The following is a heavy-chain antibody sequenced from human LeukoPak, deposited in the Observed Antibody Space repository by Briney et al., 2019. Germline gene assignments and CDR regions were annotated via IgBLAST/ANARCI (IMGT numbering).Heavy chain of an antibody. Sequence: GGSLRLSCAASGFTFSSYWMHWVRQAPGKGLVWVSRINSDGSSTSYADSVKGRFTISRDNAKNTLYLQMNSLRAEDTAVYYCARGSDCGGDCFWWYFDLWGRGTLVTVSS. CDR3: ARGSDCGGDCFWWYFDL. J-gene: IGHJ2*01. V-gene: IGHV3-74*01. CDR1: GFTFSSYW. CDR2: INSDGSST. D-gene: IGHD2-21*02.